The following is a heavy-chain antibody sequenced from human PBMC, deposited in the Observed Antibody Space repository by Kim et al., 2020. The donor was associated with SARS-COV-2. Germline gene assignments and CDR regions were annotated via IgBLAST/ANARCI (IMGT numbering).Heavy chain of an antibody. D-gene: IGHD1-7*01. J-gene: IGHJ4*02. CDR2: IYYSGST. Sequence: SETLSLTCTVSGGSISSYYWSWIRQPPGKGLEWIGYIYYSGSTNYNPSLKSRVTISVDTSKNQFSLKLSSVTAADTAVYYCARAGTTGGFWYFDYWGQGTLVTVSS. CDR3: ARAGTTGGFWYFDY. V-gene: IGHV4-59*13. CDR1: GGSISSYY.